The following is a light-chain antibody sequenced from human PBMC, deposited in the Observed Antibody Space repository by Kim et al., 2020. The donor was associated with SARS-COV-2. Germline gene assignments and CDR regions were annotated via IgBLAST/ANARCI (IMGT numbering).Light chain of an antibody. CDR1: QSIFNY. V-gene: IGKV1-39*01. Sequence: ASVGDSVSITCRATQSIFNYLNWYRQRPGKAPELLIYAATALQSGVPSRFSGSVSGTYFTLTISSLQPEDFATYYCQQSYRKPITFGQGTRLEIK. CDR3: QQSYRKPIT. CDR2: AAT. J-gene: IGKJ5*01.